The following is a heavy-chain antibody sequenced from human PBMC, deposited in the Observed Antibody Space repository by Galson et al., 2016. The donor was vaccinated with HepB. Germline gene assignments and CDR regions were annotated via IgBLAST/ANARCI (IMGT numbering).Heavy chain of an antibody. D-gene: IGHD2-21*01. CDR2: IHRGGGT. V-gene: IGHV3-66*01. CDR3: AVVGDVSRD. J-gene: IGHJ4*02. CDR1: GFTVGASS. Sequence: SLRLSCAASGFTVGASSMTWVRQAPGKGLEWVSTIHRGGGTYYTYSVKGRFTIARDSSKNTLYLQMSSLKVEDTAVYYCAVVGDVSRDWGQGTLVTVSS.